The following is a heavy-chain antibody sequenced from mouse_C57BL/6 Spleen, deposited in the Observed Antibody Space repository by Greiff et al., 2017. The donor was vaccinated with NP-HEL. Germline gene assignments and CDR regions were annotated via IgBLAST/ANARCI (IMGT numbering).Heavy chain of an antibody. Sequence: QVQLQQPGAELVKPGASVKMSCKASGYTFTSYWITWVKQRPGQGLEWIGDIYPGSGSTNYNEKFKSKATLTVDTSSSTAYMQLSSLTSEDSAVYYCARADSAGNLAWFADWGQGTLVTVSA. D-gene: IGHD3-2*02. CDR1: GYTFTSYW. CDR2: IYPGSGST. V-gene: IGHV1-55*01. J-gene: IGHJ3*01. CDR3: ARADSAGNLAWFAD.